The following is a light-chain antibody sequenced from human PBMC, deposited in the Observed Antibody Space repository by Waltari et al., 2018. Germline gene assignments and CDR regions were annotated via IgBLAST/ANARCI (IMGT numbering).Light chain of an antibody. CDR1: QSIGKY. J-gene: IGKJ1*01. Sequence: EIVLTQSPATLSLSPGERTPLSCWASQSIGKYLIWYQQKPGQAPRLLIYSSSIRATGIPDRFSGSGSVTDFSLTISSLEPEDFAVYYCQKNEALPATFGQGTKVEIK. CDR3: QKNEALPAT. V-gene: IGKV3-20*01. CDR2: SSS.